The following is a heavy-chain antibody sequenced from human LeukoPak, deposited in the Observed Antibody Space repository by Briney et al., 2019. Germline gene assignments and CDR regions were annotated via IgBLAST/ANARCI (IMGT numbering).Heavy chain of an antibody. D-gene: IGHD1-7*01. CDR2: VSSSGGST. V-gene: IGHV3-23*01. J-gene: IGHJ4*02. CDR1: GFTFSTHP. CDR3: ATNAMELHY. Sequence: GGSLRLSCAASGFTFSTHPMTWVRQAPGQGLEWVPTVSSSGGSTYYADSVKGRFTISRDNSKNTLFLQMNSLRSEDTAVYYCATNAMELHYWGQGTLVTVSS.